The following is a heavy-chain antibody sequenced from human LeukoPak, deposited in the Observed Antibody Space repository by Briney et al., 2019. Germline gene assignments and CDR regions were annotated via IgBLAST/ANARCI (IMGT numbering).Heavy chain of an antibody. V-gene: IGHV1-2*02. J-gene: IGHJ6*03. CDR3: ARTRQSGSYSYYYYYYYMDV. Sequence: ASVKVSCKASGYTFTGYYMHWVRQAPGQGLEWMGWINPNSGGTNYAQKFQGRVTMTRNTSISTAYMELSSLRSEDTAVYYCARTRQSGSYSYYYYYYYMDVWGKGTTVTVSS. CDR1: GYTFTGYY. D-gene: IGHD1-26*01. CDR2: INPNSGGT.